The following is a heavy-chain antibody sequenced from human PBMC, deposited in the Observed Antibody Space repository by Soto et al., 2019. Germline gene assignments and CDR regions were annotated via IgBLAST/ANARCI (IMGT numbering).Heavy chain of an antibody. CDR2: IDPSGGIT. V-gene: IGHV1-46*01. Sequence: ALVKVSCKASGYSFTNFHIHWVRQAPGQGLEWMGMIDPSGGITRDAQRLQGRITMTRDASTSTVYMELRSLTSEDTAVYYCARDVLGHDNYETIGYYFDHWGQGTLVTVSS. CDR3: ARDVLGHDNYETIGYYFDH. J-gene: IGHJ4*02. CDR1: GYSFTNFH. D-gene: IGHD3-22*01.